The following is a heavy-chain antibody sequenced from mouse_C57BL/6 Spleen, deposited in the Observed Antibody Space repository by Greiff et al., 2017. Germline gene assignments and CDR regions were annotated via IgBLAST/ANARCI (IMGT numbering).Heavy chain of an antibody. CDR2: ISYDGSN. V-gene: IGHV3-6*01. J-gene: IGHJ2*01. Sequence: EVKLMESGPGLVKPSQSLSLSCSVTGYSFTSGYYWNWIRQFPGNKLEWMGYISYDGSNNYNPSLKNRISITRDTSKNQFFLKLNSVTTEDTATYYCARGGSHFDYWGQGTTLTVSS. CDR3: ARGGSHFDY. CDR1: GYSFTSGYY.